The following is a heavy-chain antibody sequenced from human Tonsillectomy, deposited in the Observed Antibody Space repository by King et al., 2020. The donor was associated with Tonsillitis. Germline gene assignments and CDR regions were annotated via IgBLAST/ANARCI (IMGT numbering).Heavy chain of an antibody. CDR1: GDFISSYY. J-gene: IGHJ4*02. D-gene: IGHD4/OR15-4a*01. CDR3: ARDQGANYYFDY. V-gene: IGHV4-59*01. Sequence: QLQESGPGLVKPSETLSLTCIVSGDFISSYYWSWIRQPPGKGLEWIGYIFYTGITNYNPSLKSRVTISVDTSKNKFSLKLKSVTAADTAVYYCARDQGANYYFDYWGQGTLVTVSS. CDR2: IFYTGIT.